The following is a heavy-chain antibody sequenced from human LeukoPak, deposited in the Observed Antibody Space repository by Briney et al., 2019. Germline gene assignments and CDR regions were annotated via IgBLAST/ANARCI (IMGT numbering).Heavy chain of an antibody. CDR1: GYTLTELS. CDR3: ATGDPYYDSSGSAFQH. J-gene: IGHJ1*01. D-gene: IGHD3-22*01. CDR2: FDPEDGET. V-gene: IGHV1-24*01. Sequence: ASVKVSCKVSGYTLTELSMHWVRQAPGKGLEWMGGFDPEDGETIYAQKFQGRVTMTEDTSTDTAYMELSSLRSEDTAVYYCATGDPYYDSSGSAFQHWGQGTLVTVSS.